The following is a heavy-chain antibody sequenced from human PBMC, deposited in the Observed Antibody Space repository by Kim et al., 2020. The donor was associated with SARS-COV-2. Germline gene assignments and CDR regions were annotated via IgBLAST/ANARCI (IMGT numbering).Heavy chain of an antibody. D-gene: IGHD6-13*01. CDR2: T. CDR3: VKGIAAAGFDY. J-gene: IGHJ4*02. Sequence: TDYADSVKGRFTISRDNSKNTLYLQMSSLRAEDTAVYYCVKGIAAAGFDYWGQGTLVTVSS. V-gene: IGHV3-64D*09.